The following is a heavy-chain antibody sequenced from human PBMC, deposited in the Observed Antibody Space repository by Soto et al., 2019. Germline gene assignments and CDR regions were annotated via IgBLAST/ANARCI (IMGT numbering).Heavy chain of an antibody. CDR3: ARDELTGTTSNDY. D-gene: IGHD1-7*01. Sequence: PGGSLRLSCAASGFTFSDYYMSWIRQAPGKGLEWVSYISSSGSTIYYADSVKGRFTISRDNSKNTLYLQMNSLRAEDTAVYYCARDELTGTTSNDYWGQGTLVTVSS. CDR2: ISSSGSTI. CDR1: GFTFSDYY. V-gene: IGHV3-11*04. J-gene: IGHJ4*02.